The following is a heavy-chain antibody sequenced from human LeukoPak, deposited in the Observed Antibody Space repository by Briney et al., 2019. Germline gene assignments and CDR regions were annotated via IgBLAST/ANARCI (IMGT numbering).Heavy chain of an antibody. CDR3: AKSPLRYFDWLWGN. Sequence: PGGSLRLSCVASGFTFSTYTMNWIRQAPGKGLEWVSGSIGSGGSAFYADSVKGRFSISRDTSKNTLFLHMNNLRAGDTAVYYCAKSPLRYFDWLWGNWGQGTLVTVSS. V-gene: IGHV3-23*01. CDR2: SIGSGGSA. J-gene: IGHJ4*02. CDR1: GFTFSTYT. D-gene: IGHD3-9*01.